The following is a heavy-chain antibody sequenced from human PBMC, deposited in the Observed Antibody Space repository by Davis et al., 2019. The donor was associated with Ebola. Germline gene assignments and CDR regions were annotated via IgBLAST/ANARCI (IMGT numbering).Heavy chain of an antibody. D-gene: IGHD3-22*01. J-gene: IGHJ4*02. CDR3: ARGVGSNGYYSARY. CDR2: IIPMFGAA. CDR1: GGTFSSYA. V-gene: IGHV1-69*13. Sequence: SVPVSCRASGGTFSSYAISWVRQAPGHGLEWMGGIIPMFGAADYAQKVQGRVTITADASTSTVYMELSSLKSEDTAVYYCARGVGSNGYYSARYWGQGTLVTVSS.